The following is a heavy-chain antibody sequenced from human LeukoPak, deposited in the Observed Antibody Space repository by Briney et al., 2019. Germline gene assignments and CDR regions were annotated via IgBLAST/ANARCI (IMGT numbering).Heavy chain of an antibody. V-gene: IGHV3-74*01. J-gene: IGHJ3*02. Sequence: GGSLRLSCAASGNYWMHWVRQAPGKGLVWVSRMESGSGTTYADSVKGRFTISRDSAKNTLYLQMDSLRAEDTAVYYCVRDSPHQNAFDIWGQGTMVTVSS. CDR3: VRDSPHQNAFDI. CDR2: MESGSGT. CDR1: GNYW.